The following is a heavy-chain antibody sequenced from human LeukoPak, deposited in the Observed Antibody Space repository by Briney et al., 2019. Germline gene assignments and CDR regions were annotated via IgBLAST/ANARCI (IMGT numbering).Heavy chain of an antibody. CDR2: IYHSGST. CDR3: ASQPRVALGGPMH. V-gene: IGHV4-38-2*02. D-gene: IGHD6-19*01. CDR1: GYSISSGYY. Sequence: SETLSLTCTVSGYSISSGYYWGWIRQPPGKGLEWIGSIYHSGSTYYNPSLKSRVTISVDTSKNQFSLKLSSVTAADTAVYYCASQPRVALGGPMHWGQGTLVTVSS. J-gene: IGHJ4*02.